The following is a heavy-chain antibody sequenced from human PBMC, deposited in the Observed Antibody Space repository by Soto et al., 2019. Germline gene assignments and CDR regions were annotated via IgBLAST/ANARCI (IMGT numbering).Heavy chain of an antibody. CDR3: AKGASYGSRSYPLDP. CDR1: GFSFSSYA. V-gene: IGHV3-23*01. D-gene: IGHD3-10*01. Sequence: GGSLRLSCAASGFSFSSYAMSWVRQAPGKGLEWVSVISGSGGTDYADSVKGRFTISRDNSKSTLYLRMNNLRADDTAVYYCAKGASYGSRSYPLDPWGQGTLVTV. CDR2: ISGSGGT. J-gene: IGHJ5*02.